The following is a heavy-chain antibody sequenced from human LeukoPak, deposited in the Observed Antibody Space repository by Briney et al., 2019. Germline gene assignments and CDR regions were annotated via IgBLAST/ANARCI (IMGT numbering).Heavy chain of an antibody. CDR3: GRARVSWGYGMDV. Sequence: SQTLSHTCDISGDSVSNNTATWTWVRQSASRGLEWLGRTYYRSKWYNDYSLSVKSRITIGQDTSKNHFTLQLNSVTPEDTAIYYCGRARVSWGYGMDVWGQGTAVTVSS. D-gene: IGHD3-16*01. CDR1: GDSVSNNTAT. J-gene: IGHJ6*02. V-gene: IGHV6-1*01. CDR2: TYYRSKWYN.